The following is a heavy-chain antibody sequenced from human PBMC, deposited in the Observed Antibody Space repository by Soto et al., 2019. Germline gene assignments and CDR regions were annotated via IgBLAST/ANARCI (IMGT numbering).Heavy chain of an antibody. Sequence: GGSLRLSCAASGFTFSSYAMSWVRQAPGKGLEWVSAISGSGGSTYYADSVKGRFTISRDNSKNTLYLQMNSLRAEDTAVYYCSLTGTTLKYYYYGMDVWGQGTTVTVSS. J-gene: IGHJ6*02. CDR3: SLTGTTLKYYYYGMDV. CDR2: ISGSGGST. V-gene: IGHV3-23*01. CDR1: GFTFSSYA. D-gene: IGHD1-20*01.